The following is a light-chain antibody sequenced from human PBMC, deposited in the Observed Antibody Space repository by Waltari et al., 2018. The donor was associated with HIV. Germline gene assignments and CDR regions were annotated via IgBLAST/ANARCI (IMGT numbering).Light chain of an antibody. Sequence: QSVLTQPPSASGTPWPTVPLSCSGTRSNLGRNTVSWYHRLPGTAPKLLISVSNNRPSGVPDRFSGSKSGTSASLAISGLQAEDDADYFCAAWDDSLSAVVFGGGTKLTVL. CDR3: AAWDDSLSAVV. V-gene: IGLV1-44*01. CDR2: VSN. J-gene: IGLJ2*01. CDR1: RSNLGRNT.